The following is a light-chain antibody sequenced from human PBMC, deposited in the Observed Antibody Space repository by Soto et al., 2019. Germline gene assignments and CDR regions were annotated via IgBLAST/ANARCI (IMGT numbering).Light chain of an antibody. CDR2: LNSDGSH. Sequence: QLVLTQSPSASASLGASAKLTCTLSSGHSSYAIAWHQQQPEKGPRYVMKLNSDGSHRKGDGIPARFSGSSSGAERYLSLSSLQSEDEADSYCLTGGTGIRVFGGGTKLTVL. J-gene: IGLJ3*02. V-gene: IGLV4-69*01. CDR1: SGHSSYA. CDR3: LTGGTGIRV.